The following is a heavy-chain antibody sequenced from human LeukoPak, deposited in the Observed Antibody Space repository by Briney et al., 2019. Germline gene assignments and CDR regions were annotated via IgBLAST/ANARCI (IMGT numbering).Heavy chain of an antibody. V-gene: IGHV1-2*04. CDR1: GYTFTGYY. Sequence: ASVKVSCRAFGYTFTGYYIHWVRQAPGQGLEWMGWINPNSGGTNYAQKFQGWVTMTRDASISTAYMELRRLRSDDTAVYYCARETVAGTVDYWGQGTLVTVSS. CDR3: ARETVAGTVDY. J-gene: IGHJ4*02. D-gene: IGHD6-19*01. CDR2: INPNSGGT.